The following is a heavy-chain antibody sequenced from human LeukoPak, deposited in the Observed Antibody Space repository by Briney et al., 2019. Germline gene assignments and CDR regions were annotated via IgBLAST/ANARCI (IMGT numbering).Heavy chain of an antibody. Sequence: SQTLSLTCTVSGGSISSGDYCWSWIRQPPGKDLEWIGYIYYSGSTYYNPSLKSRVTISVDTSKNQFSLKLSSVTAADTAVYYCARDSSSWYSYGMDVWGKGTTVTVSS. D-gene: IGHD6-13*01. V-gene: IGHV4-30-4*01. CDR1: GGSISSGDYC. J-gene: IGHJ6*04. CDR2: IYYSGST. CDR3: ARDSSSWYSYGMDV.